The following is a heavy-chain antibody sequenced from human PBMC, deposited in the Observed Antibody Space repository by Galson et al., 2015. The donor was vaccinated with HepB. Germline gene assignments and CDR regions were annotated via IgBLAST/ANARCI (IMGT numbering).Heavy chain of an antibody. Sequence: SLRLSCAASGFTFGDYAMSWFRQAPGKGLEWVGFIRSKAYGGTTEYAASVKGRFTISRDDSKSIAYLQMNSLKTEDTAVYYCTLEAFMTTVTTSEDVWGKGTTVTVSS. CDR2: IRSKAYGGTT. CDR1: GFTFGDYA. J-gene: IGHJ6*04. D-gene: IGHD4-11*01. V-gene: IGHV3-49*03. CDR3: TLEAFMTTVTTSEDV.